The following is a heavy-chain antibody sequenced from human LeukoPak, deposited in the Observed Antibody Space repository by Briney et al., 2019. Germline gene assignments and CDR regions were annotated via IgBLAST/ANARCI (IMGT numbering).Heavy chain of an antibody. CDR1: GFTFSDYY. J-gene: IGHJ3*02. CDR2: ISSSSSYT. Sequence: GGSLRLSCAASGFTFSDYYMSWIRQAPGKGLEWVSYISSSSSYTNYADSVKGRFTISRDNAKNSLYLQMNSLRDEDTAVYYCARDGDSSGYYAAFDIWGQGTMVTVSS. CDR3: ARDGDSSGYYAAFDI. V-gene: IGHV3-11*06. D-gene: IGHD3-22*01.